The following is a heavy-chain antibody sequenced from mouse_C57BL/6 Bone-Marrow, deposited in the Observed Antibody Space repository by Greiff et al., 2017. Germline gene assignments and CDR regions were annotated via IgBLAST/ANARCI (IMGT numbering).Heavy chain of an antibody. V-gene: IGHV1-26*01. CDR1: GYTFTDSY. Sequence: VQLQQSGPELVKPGASVKISCKASGYTFTDSYMNWVKQSHGKSLEWIGDINPNNGGTSYNQKFKGKATLTVDKSSSTAYMELRSLTSEDSAVYYCARDSNYVCWYFDVWGTGTTVTVSS. D-gene: IGHD2-5*01. J-gene: IGHJ1*03. CDR2: INPNNGGT. CDR3: ARDSNYVCWYFDV.